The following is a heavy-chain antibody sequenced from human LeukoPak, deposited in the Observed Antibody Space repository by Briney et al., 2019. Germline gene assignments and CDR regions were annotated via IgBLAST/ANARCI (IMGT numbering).Heavy chain of an antibody. V-gene: IGHV3-30*18. J-gene: IGHJ4*02. CDR1: GFTFRRHG. CDR3: AKDRSSSWSFDY. D-gene: IGHD6-13*01. Sequence: GGSLRLSCAASGFTFRRHGMHWVRQAPGKGLEWVAVISYDGSNKNYADSVKGRFTISRDNSKNTLYLQMNSLRAEDTAVYYCAKDRSSSWSFDYWGQGILVTVSS. CDR2: ISYDGSNK.